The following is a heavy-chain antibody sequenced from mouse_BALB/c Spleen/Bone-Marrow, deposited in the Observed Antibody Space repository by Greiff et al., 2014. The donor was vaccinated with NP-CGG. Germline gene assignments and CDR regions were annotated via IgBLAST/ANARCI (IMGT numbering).Heavy chain of an antibody. Sequence: VQLQESGAELVRPGVSVKISCKGSGYTFTDYAIHWVKQSHAKSLEWIGLISGYYGDAIYNQKFKGKATMTVDKSSRTAQMDLARLTSEDSAIYYCARSGKVRNAMDYWGQGTSVTVSS. V-gene: IGHV1-67*01. CDR3: ARSGKVRNAMDY. CDR1: GYTFTDYA. J-gene: IGHJ4*01. CDR2: ISGYYGDA. D-gene: IGHD2-14*01.